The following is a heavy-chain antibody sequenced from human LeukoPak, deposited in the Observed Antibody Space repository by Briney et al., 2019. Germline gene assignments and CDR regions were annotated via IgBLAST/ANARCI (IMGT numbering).Heavy chain of an antibody. Sequence: GGSLRLSCAASGFSFSDYYMSWIRQAPGKGLEWVSYMSNSGSTIYYADSVKGRFTISRDNTKNSLYLQMNSLRAEDTAVYYCARGAWTAYYLDYWGQGTLVTVSS. CDR2: MSNSGSTI. CDR3: ARGAWTAYYLDY. CDR1: GFSFSDYY. J-gene: IGHJ4*02. V-gene: IGHV3-11*04. D-gene: IGHD3/OR15-3a*01.